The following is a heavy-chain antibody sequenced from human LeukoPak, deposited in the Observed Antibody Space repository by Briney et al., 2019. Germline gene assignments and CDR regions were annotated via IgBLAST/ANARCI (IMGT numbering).Heavy chain of an antibody. CDR3: AREAPIVPAATTPAGY. CDR2: ISSSSNYI. J-gene: IGHJ4*02. V-gene: IGHV3-21*01. Sequence: PGRALRLSCAASGXTFSTYSMNWVRQAPGKGLEWVSSISSSSNYIYYADSVKGRFTISRDNAKNSLYLQMNSLRAEDTAVYYCAREAPIVPAATTPAGYWGQGTLVTVSS. D-gene: IGHD2-2*01. CDR1: GXTFSTYS.